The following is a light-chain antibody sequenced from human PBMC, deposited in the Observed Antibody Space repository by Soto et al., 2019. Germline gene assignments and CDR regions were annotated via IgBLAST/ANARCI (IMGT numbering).Light chain of an antibody. J-gene: IGLJ1*01. CDR1: SSDVGSYDL. CDR3: CSYAVSSTFFV. Sequence: QCARTRAASGSGAAVGAISLSCTGTSSDVGSYDLVSWYKQHPGKAPKLMIYERSTRPSGVSNRFSGAKSGNTASLTISGLQSEQEADYFCCSYAVSSTFFVFGTGTKVTVL. CDR2: ERS. V-gene: IGLV2-23*01.